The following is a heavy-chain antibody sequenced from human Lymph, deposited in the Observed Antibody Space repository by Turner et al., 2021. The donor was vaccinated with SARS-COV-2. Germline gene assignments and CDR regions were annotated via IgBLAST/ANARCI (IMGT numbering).Heavy chain of an antibody. CDR3: AKMGGVYCSGGNCYSGRLDY. Sequence: QVQLVESGGVVVQPGRSLRLSCAASGFTFRTYGMHWVRQAPGKGLEWVAVISYDGSNKYYADSVKGRFTIARDNSKNTLYLQMNSLRAEDTAVYYCAKMGGVYCSGGNCYSGRLDYWGQGTLVTVSS. CDR1: GFTFRTYG. V-gene: IGHV3-30*18. J-gene: IGHJ4*02. CDR2: ISYDGSNK. D-gene: IGHD2-15*01.